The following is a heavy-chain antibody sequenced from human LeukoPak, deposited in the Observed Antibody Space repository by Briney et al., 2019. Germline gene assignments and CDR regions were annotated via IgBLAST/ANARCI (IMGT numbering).Heavy chain of an antibody. CDR1: GYTFTDYY. CDR3: ARAAGDALDI. D-gene: IGHD6-25*01. Sequence: ASVTVSYKASGYTFTDYYMHWVRQAPGQAIERMGWINPNSVGTNYAQKFQGRVTMTRDTSISTAYMELSRPRSDDAAVYYCARAAGDALDIWGQGTMVTVSS. CDR2: INPNSVGT. J-gene: IGHJ3*02. V-gene: IGHV1-2*02.